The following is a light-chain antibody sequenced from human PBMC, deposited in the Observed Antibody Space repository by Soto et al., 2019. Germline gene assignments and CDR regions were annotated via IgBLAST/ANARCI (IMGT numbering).Light chain of an antibody. CDR2: GAS. CDR1: QSVSDN. J-gene: IGKJ2*01. V-gene: IGKV3-15*01. CDR3: QQANNWPYT. Sequence: EVVMTQSPATLSVSPGERVTLSCRASQSVSDNLAWYQQKPGQAPRLLIYGASTRATTIPARFSGSGSGTEFTITISRLPSEDFAVYYCQQANNWPYTFGQGTKLDIK.